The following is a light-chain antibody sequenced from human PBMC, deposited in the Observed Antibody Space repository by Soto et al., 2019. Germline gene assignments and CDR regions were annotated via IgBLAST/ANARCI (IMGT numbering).Light chain of an antibody. V-gene: IGLV1-40*01. CDR2: GNS. Sequence: QSVLTQPPSVSGAPGQRVIISCTGSSSNIGAGYDVHWYQQLPGTAPKLLIYGNSNRPSGVPDRFSGSKSGTSASLAITGLQAEDEADYYCQSYDSSLSARDVFGTGTKLTVL. J-gene: IGLJ1*01. CDR3: QSYDSSLSARDV. CDR1: SSNIGAGYD.